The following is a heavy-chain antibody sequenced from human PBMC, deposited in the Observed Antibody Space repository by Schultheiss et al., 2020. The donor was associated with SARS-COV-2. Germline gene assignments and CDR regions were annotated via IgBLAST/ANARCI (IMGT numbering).Heavy chain of an antibody. V-gene: IGHV3-74*01. CDR1: GFTFSSYW. CDR3: VRDLVGAFDF. CDR2: TNEDGRIT. D-gene: IGHD1-26*01. J-gene: IGHJ4*02. Sequence: GGSLRLSCAASGFTFSSYWMHWVRQVPGKGLVWVSRTNEDGRITNYADSVKGRFIISRDNAKNTVYLQMSSLRVDDTAVYYCVRDLVGAFDFWGRGTLVTVSS.